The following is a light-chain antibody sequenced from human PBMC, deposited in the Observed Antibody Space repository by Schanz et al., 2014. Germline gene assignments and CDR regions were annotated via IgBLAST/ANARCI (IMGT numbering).Light chain of an antibody. Sequence: QSVLTQPASVSGSPGESITISCTGTSSDVGNYNLVSWYQQDAGKAPKLIIYEGSKRPSGVSHRFSGSKSGSTASLTISGLQAEDEADYYCCSYAGSSTRHWVFGGGTKLTVL. CDR1: SSDVGNYNL. CDR2: EGS. J-gene: IGLJ3*02. CDR3: CSYAGSSTRHWV. V-gene: IGLV2-23*01.